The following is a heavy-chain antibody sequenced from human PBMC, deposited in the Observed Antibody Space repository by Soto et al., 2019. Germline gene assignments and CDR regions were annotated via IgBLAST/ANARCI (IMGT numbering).Heavy chain of an antibody. V-gene: IGHV4-4*02. Sequence: QVQLQESGPGLVKPSGTLSLTCAVSGDSVSSPYYWCWVRQPPGKGLEWIGEVFHTGTTSYNPSLRXXAPISMDKSINQFSLDLSSVTAADTAVYYCARSAGWYAIHAWGPGTLVIVSS. CDR2: VFHTGTT. CDR3: ARSAGWYAIHA. J-gene: IGHJ5*02. D-gene: IGHD6-19*01. CDR1: GDSVSSPYY.